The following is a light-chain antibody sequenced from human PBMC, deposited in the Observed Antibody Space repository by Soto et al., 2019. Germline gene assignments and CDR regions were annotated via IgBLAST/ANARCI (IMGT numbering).Light chain of an antibody. CDR1: SSNIGAGYD. CDR3: QSYDSSLSGVV. Sequence: QSVLTQPPSVSGAPGQRVTISCTGSSSNIGAGYDVHRYHQLPGTAPKLLIYGNSNRPSGVPDRFSGSKSGTSASLAITGLQAEDEADYYCQSYDSSLSGVVFGGGTKLTVL. CDR2: GNS. J-gene: IGLJ2*01. V-gene: IGLV1-40*01.